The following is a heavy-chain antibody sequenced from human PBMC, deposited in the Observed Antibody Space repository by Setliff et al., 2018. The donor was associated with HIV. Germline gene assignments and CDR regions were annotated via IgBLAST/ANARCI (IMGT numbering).Heavy chain of an antibody. J-gene: IGHJ3*01. CDR3: AKAGRGIYYTGGYYYDGFDV. V-gene: IGHV5-51*01. CDR2: IYPNDFDT. Sequence: GESLKISCETSGYIFTHYWIGWVRQMPGKGLECMGIIYPNDFDTKYSPSFQGQVTISADRSTNTAYLEWSSLKASDTAMYYCAKAGRGIYYTGGYYYDGFDVWSQGTMVT. D-gene: IGHD3-22*01. CDR1: GYIFTHYW.